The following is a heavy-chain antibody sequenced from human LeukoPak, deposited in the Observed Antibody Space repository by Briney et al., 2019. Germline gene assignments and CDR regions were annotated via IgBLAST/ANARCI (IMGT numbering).Heavy chain of an antibody. CDR1: GFKFDDYT. CDR2: ISWNSDKI. D-gene: IGHD3-22*01. V-gene: IGHV3-9*01. CDR3: AKDISRRFYYDSTGYHYYYYGMDV. J-gene: IGHJ6*02. Sequence: PGGSLRLSCAASGFKFDDYTMHWVRQAPGKGLEWVSGISWNSDKIEYADSVRGRFTISRDNAKTALYLQMESLRPEDTALYYCAKDISRRFYYDSTGYHYYYYGMDVWGQGTTVTVSS.